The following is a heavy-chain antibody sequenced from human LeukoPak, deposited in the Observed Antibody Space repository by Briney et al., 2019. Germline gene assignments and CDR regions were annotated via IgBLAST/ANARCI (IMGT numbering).Heavy chain of an antibody. CDR1: GGSFSGYY. D-gene: IGHD3-9*01. CDR3: ARARDYDILTGYRYYYGMDV. Sequence: SETLSLTCAVYGGSFSGYYWSWIRQPPGKGLEWIGETNHSGSTNYNPSLKSRVTISVDTSKNQFSLKLSSVTAADTAVYYCARARDYDILTGYRYYYGMDVWGKGTTVTVSS. J-gene: IGHJ6*04. CDR2: TNHSGST. V-gene: IGHV4-34*01.